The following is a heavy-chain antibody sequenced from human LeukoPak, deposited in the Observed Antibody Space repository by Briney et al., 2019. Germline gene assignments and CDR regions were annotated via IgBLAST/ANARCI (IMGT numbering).Heavy chain of an antibody. CDR2: IYYSGST. CDR3: ARDGGCSGGSCYLIYWYFDL. D-gene: IGHD2-15*01. V-gene: IGHV4-39*02. Sequence: SETLSLTCAASGGSISSSSYYWGWIRQPPGKGLEWIGSIYYSGSTYYNPSLKSRVTISVDTSKNQFSLKLSAVTAADTAVYYCARDGGCSGGSCYLIYWYFDLWGRGTLVTVSS. J-gene: IGHJ2*01. CDR1: GGSISSSSYY.